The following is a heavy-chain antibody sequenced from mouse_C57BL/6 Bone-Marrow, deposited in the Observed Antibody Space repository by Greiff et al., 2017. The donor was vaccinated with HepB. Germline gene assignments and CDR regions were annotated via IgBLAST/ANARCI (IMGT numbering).Heavy chain of an antibody. J-gene: IGHJ3*01. Sequence: VKLVESGAELARPGASVKLSCKASGYTFTSYGISWVKQRTGQGLEWIGEIYPRSGNTYYNEKFKGKATLTADKSSSTAYMELRSLTSEDSAVYFCARRGGPAWFAYWGQGTLVTVSA. V-gene: IGHV1-81*01. CDR2: IYPRSGNT. CDR3: ARRGGPAWFAY. CDR1: GYTFTSYG.